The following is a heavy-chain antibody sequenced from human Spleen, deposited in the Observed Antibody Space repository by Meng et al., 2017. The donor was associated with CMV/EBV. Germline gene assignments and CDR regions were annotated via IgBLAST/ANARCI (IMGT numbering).Heavy chain of an antibody. CDR3: ARGLGCSSANCNFYYGVDV. J-gene: IGHJ6*02. V-gene: IGHV1-2*02. CDR1: GYTFIGYY. Sequence: ASVKVSCKASGYTFIGYYMYWVRQAPGQGLEWMGWINPNSGGTSSAQKFQGRLTMTRDTSINTAYMELSGLRSDDTAVYYCARGLGCSSANCNFYYGVDVWGQGTTVTVSS. D-gene: IGHD2-2*01. CDR2: INPNSGGT.